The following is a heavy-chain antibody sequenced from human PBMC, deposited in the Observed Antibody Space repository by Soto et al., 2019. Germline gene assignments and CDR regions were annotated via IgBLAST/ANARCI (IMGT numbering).Heavy chain of an antibody. Sequence: GGSLRLSCAASGFTFSSYSMNWVRQAPGKGLEWVSSISSSSSSYIYYADSVKGRFTISRDNAKNSLYLQMNSLRAEDTAVYYCARVNYGSGYYYGMDVWGQGTTVTVSS. V-gene: IGHV3-21*01. J-gene: IGHJ6*02. CDR2: ISSSSSSYI. CDR1: GFTFSSYS. D-gene: IGHD3-10*01. CDR3: ARVNYGSGYYYGMDV.